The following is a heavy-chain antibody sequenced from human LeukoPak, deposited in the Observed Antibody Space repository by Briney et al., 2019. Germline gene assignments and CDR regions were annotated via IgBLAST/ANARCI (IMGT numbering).Heavy chain of an antibody. J-gene: IGHJ4*02. CDR1: GFTFSSYA. V-gene: IGHV3-23*01. CDR2: ISGSGGST. CDR3: AKVRRKDYDFWSGQKGFDY. Sequence: GGSLRLSCAAFGFTFSSYAMSWVRQAPGKGLEWVSAISGSGGSTYYADSVKGRFTISRDNSKNTLYLQMNSLRAEDTAVYYCAKVRRKDYDFWSGQKGFDYWGQGTLVTVSS. D-gene: IGHD3-3*01.